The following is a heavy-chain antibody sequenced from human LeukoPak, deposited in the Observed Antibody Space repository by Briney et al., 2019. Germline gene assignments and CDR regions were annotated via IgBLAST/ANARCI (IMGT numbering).Heavy chain of an antibody. Sequence: ASVRVSCKASGYTSTSYYLHWVRQAPGQGLEWMGIINPSGGSTSYAQKFQDRVTMTRDTPTSTVYMELSSLRSEDTAVYYCARGHSNSPFLYWGQGTLVTVSS. J-gene: IGHJ4*02. CDR1: GYTSTSYY. D-gene: IGHD6-6*01. CDR2: INPSGGST. CDR3: ARGHSNSPFLY. V-gene: IGHV1-46*01.